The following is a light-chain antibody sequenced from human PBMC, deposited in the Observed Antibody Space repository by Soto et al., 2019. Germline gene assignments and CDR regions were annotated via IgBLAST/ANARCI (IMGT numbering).Light chain of an antibody. J-gene: IGLJ1*01. V-gene: IGLV2-23*02. CDR3: CSYGGSSTFPYV. CDR1: SSDVGTYNL. Sequence: ALAQPASVSGSPEQSITISCTGTSSDVGTYNLVSWYQQHPGKAPKLIIYEVTERPSGVSNRFSGSKFGNTASLTISGLLPEDEADYYCCSYGGSSTFPYVFGTGTKLTVL. CDR2: EVT.